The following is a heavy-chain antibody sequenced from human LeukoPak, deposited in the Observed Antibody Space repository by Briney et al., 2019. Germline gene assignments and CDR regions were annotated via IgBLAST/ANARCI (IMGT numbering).Heavy chain of an antibody. CDR1: GGSFSGYY. D-gene: IGHD2-2*01. Sequence: SETLSLTCAVYGGSFSGYYWSWIRQPPGKGLEWIGEINHSGSTNYNPYLKSRVTISVDTSKNQFSLKLSSVTAADTAVYYCARRVVPAANYFDYWGQGTLVTVSS. CDR3: ARRVVPAANYFDY. V-gene: IGHV4-34*01. CDR2: INHSGST. J-gene: IGHJ4*02.